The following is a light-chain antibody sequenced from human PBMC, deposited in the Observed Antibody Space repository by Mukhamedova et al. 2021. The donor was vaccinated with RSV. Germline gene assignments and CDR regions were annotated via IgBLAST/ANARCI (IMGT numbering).Light chain of an antibody. V-gene: IGLV1-47*01. CDR2: RNN. CDR1: SSNIGSNY. J-gene: IGLJ3*02. CDR3: AAWDDSLSGLWV. Sequence: SGSSSNIGSNYVYWYQQLPGTAPKLLIYRNNQRPSGVPDRFSGSKSGTSASLAISGLRSEDEADYYCAAWDDSLSGLWVFGGGT.